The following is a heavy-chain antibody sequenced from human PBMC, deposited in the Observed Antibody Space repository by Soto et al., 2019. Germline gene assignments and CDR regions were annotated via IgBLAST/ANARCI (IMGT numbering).Heavy chain of an antibody. D-gene: IGHD1-1*01. CDR1: GYTFVNFA. J-gene: IGHJ5*01. V-gene: IGHV1-18*04. Sequence: ASVKVSCKASGYTFVNFAINWVRQAPGQGLEWMGWISAYNGNTYYAQKFQDRVTMTTDTSKNQFSLHLNSVTLEDTAVYYCARSWSGHQVHWFDSWGQGTLVTVSS. CDR3: ARSWSGHQVHWFDS. CDR2: ISAYNGNT.